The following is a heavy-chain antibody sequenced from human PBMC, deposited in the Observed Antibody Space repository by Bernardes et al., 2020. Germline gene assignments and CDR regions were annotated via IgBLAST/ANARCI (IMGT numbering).Heavy chain of an antibody. CDR1: GFTFNSYV. CDR2: ISYDGSNK. V-gene: IGHV3-30*04. D-gene: IGHD5-12*01. Sequence: GGSLRLSCAASGFTFNSYVLHWVRQAPGKGLEWVAVISYDGSNKYYADSVKGRFTISRDNSKNTLYLQMNSLRAEDTTVYYCARGVGGYDFTRPFDYWGQGTLVTVSS. J-gene: IGHJ4*02. CDR3: ARGVGGYDFTRPFDY.